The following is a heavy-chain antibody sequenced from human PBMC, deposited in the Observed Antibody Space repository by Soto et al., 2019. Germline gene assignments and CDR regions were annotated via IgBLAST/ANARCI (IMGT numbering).Heavy chain of an antibody. Sequence: QVQLVQSGDEVKKPGASVKVSCKASGYIFVNYGIAWVRQAPGQGLEWMGWISPYTGNTHSARKVQGRLTMTTDTSTSTAYMDLGSLTSDETAVYYCVMVDNYVTPTPQDVWGQGTTVTVSS. CDR2: ISPYTGNT. CDR3: VMVDNYVTPTPQDV. J-gene: IGHJ6*02. D-gene: IGHD3-16*01. V-gene: IGHV1-18*01. CDR1: GYIFVNYG.